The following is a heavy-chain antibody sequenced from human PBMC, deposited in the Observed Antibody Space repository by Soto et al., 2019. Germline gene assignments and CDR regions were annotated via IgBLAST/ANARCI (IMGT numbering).Heavy chain of an antibody. V-gene: IGHV1-2*02. CDR3: ATGYSYGFYYDSSGYWASAFDI. CDR2: INPNSGGT. Sequence: GASVKVSCKASGYTFTGYYMHWVRQAPGQGLEWMGWINPNSGGTNYAQKFQGRVTMTRDTSISTAYMELSRLRSDDTAAYYCATGYSYGFYYDSSGYWASAFDIRGQGTMVTVS. CDR1: GYTFTGYY. D-gene: IGHD3-22*01. J-gene: IGHJ3*02.